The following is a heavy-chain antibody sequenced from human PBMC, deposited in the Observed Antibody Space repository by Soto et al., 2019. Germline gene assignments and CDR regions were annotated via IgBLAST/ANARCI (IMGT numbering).Heavy chain of an antibody. V-gene: IGHV1-69*13. D-gene: IGHD3-9*01. CDR2: IITIFGTA. CDR3: ASENILTGYYRLDY. Sequence: SVNVSVKASGGTFSSYAISWVRQAPGQGLEWMGGIITIFGTANYAQKFQGRVKITADESTSTAYMEMSSLRSEDTAVYYCASENILTGYYRLDYWGQ. CDR1: GGTFSSYA. J-gene: IGHJ4*01.